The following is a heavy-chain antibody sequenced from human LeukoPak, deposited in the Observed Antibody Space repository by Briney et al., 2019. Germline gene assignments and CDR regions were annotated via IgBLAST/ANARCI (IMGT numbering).Heavy chain of an antibody. V-gene: IGHV4-38-2*02. J-gene: IGHJ4*02. Sequence: PSETLSLTCSVSGYSISSAYYWGWIRQPPGKGLEWIGTMYHSGSTNYNPSLKSRVTISVDTSKNQFSLQLSSVTAADTAVYYCRGVRFGELFDYWGQGTLVTVSS. D-gene: IGHD3-10*01. CDR3: RGVRFGELFDY. CDR1: GYSISSAYY. CDR2: MYHSGST.